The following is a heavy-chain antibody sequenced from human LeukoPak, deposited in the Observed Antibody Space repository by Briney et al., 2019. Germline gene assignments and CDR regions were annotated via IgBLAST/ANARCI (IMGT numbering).Heavy chain of an antibody. D-gene: IGHD3-3*01. CDR2: INHSGST. J-gene: IGHJ5*02. V-gene: IGHV4-34*01. CDR3: ASRLSFWSGTRGGWFDP. CDR1: GGSFSGYY. Sequence: SETLSLTCAVYGGSFSGYYWSWIRQPSGKGLEWIGEINHSGSTNYNPSLKSRVTISVDTSKNQFSLKLSSVTAADTAVYYCASRLSFWSGTRGGWFDPWGQGTLVTVSS.